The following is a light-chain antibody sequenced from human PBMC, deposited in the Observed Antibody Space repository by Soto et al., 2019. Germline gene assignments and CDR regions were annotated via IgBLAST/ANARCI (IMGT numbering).Light chain of an antibody. Sequence: QSALTQPASVSGSPGQSITISCTGTSSDVGSYNLVSWYQQHPGKAPKLMIYEVSKRPSGVSNRFSGSKSGNTASLTISRLQAEDDADYYCCSYAGSSTYVFGTGTKLTVL. CDR2: EVS. V-gene: IGLV2-23*02. CDR1: SSDVGSYNL. CDR3: CSYAGSSTYV. J-gene: IGLJ1*01.